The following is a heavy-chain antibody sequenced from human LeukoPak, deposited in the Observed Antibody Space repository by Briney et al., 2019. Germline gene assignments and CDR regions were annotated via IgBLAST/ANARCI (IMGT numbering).Heavy chain of an antibody. V-gene: IGHV1-69*06. J-gene: IGHJ4*02. Sequence: SVKLSCTASEGTFSNYAINWVRQAPGQGLEWMGGIIPIFGTANYAQKFQGRVTITADKSTSTAYMELSSLRSDDTAVYYCATEMATTLFDYWGQGTLVTVSS. D-gene: IGHD5-24*01. CDR1: EGTFSNYA. CDR3: ATEMATTLFDY. CDR2: IIPIFGTA.